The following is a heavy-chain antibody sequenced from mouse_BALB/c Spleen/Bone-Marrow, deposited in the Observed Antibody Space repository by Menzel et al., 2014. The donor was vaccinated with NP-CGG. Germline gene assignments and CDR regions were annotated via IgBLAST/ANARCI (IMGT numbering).Heavy chain of an antibody. CDR3: ARASVVPYYCDF. Sequence: QVQLKQSGAELMKPGASVKLSCKSTGYTFSNYWIDWVKQRPGHGLEWLGELLPGSGTANYNEKFKGKTTFTADTSSNTAYMQLSSLTSEDSALYYCARASVVPYYCDFWGQGTTLTVSS. CDR1: GYTFSNYW. CDR2: LLPGSGTA. J-gene: IGHJ2*01. D-gene: IGHD1-1*01. V-gene: IGHV1-9*01.